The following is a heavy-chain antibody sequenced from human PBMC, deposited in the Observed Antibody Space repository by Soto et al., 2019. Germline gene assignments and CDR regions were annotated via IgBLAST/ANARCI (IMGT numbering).Heavy chain of an antibody. CDR1: GGSISSGGYY. Sequence: SETLSLTCTVSGGSISSGGYYWSWIRQHPGKGLEWIGYIYYSGSTYYNPSLKSRVTISVDTSKNQFSLKLSSVTAADTAVYYCARALESGASFQHWGQGTLVTVSS. CDR2: IYYSGST. J-gene: IGHJ1*01. V-gene: IGHV4-31*03. D-gene: IGHD3-3*01. CDR3: ARALESGASFQH.